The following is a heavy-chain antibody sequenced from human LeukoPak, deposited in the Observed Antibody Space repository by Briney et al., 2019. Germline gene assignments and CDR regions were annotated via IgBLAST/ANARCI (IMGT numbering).Heavy chain of an antibody. CDR2: VSFSGIT. CDR3: ASYSYDTSGYYYAFGY. CDR1: GVSISSYY. Sequence: SETLSLTCTVTGVSISSYYWSWIRQPPGRGLEWIGYVSFSGITNLNPSLKSRVTMSRDTPKNQFSLRLLSVTAADTAVYFCASYSYDTSGYYYAFGYWGQGLLVTVSS. J-gene: IGHJ4*02. V-gene: IGHV4-59*01. D-gene: IGHD3-22*01.